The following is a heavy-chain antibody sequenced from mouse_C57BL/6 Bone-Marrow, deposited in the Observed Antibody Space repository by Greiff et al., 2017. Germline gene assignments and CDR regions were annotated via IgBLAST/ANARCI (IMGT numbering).Heavy chain of an antibody. D-gene: IGHD1-1*01. CDR1: GFTFSSYG. CDR3: ARPIYYYGYFDY. CDR2: ISSGGSYT. J-gene: IGHJ2*01. Sequence: EVMLVESGGDLVKPGGSLTLSCAASGFTFSSYGMSWVRQTPDKRLEWVATISSGGSYTYYPDSVKGRFTISRDNAKNTLDLQMRSLKSEDTAMYYCARPIYYYGYFDYWGQGTTLTVSS. V-gene: IGHV5-6*01.